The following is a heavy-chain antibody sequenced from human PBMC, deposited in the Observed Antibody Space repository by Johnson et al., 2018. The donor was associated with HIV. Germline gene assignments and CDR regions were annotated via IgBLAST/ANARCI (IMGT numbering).Heavy chain of an antibody. V-gene: IGHV3-30*14. J-gene: IGHJ3*02. CDR3: ARGGYGEVFDI. CDR1: GFTFSSYA. CDR2: ISSDGSYK. Sequence: QMLLVESGGGVVQPGRSLRLSCAASGFTFSSYAMHWVRQAPGKGLEWVAFISSDGSYKYYADSVKGRFTISRDNSKNTLYLQMNSLRAEDTAVYYCARGGYGEVFDIWGQGTMVTVSS. D-gene: IGHD4-17*01.